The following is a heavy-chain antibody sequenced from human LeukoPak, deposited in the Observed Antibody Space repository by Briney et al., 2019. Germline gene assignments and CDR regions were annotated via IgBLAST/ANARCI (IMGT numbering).Heavy chain of an antibody. CDR1: GYSFTSYW. J-gene: IGHJ4*02. D-gene: IGHD3-10*01. V-gene: IGHV5-51*01. Sequence: GESLKISCKGSGYSFTSYWIGWVRQMPGKGLEWMGIIYPGDSDTRYSPSFQGQVTISADKSISTAYLQWSSLKASDTAMYYCATSPYNYYGSGSPSGYWGQGTLVTVSS. CDR3: ATSPYNYYGSGSPSGY. CDR2: IYPGDSDT.